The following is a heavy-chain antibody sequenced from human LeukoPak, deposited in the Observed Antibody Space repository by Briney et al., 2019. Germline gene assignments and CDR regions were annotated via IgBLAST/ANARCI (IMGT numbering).Heavy chain of an antibody. V-gene: IGHV4-39*01. Sequence: PSETLSLTCTASGGSFISTSHYWGWVRQSPGKGLQWIGSVQGGGFTYYKPSFKSRATISLDTSKNLLSLNVTSVTAADAAVYYCARMILREGFYFDSWGQGTLVTVSS. CDR1: GGSFISTSHY. CDR3: ARMILREGFYFDS. D-gene: IGHD3-16*01. J-gene: IGHJ4*02. CDR2: VQGGGFT.